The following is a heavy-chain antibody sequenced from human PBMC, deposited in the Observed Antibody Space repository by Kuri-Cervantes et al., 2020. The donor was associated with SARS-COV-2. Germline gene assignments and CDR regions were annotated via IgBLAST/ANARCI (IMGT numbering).Heavy chain of an antibody. CDR2: ISWDGGST. D-gene: IGHD7-27*01. Sequence: GGSLRLSCAASGFTFDDYAMHWVRQAPGKGLEWVSLISWDGGSTYYADSVKGRFTISRDDSKNSLYLQMNSLRAGDTALYYCAKDIGLGMGIDYWGQGTLVTVSS. CDR3: AKDIGLGMGIDY. J-gene: IGHJ4*02. V-gene: IGHV3-43D*03. CDR1: GFTFDDYA.